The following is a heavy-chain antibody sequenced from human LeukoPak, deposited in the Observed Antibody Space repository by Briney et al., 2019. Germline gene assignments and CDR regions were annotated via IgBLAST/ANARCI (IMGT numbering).Heavy chain of an antibody. V-gene: IGHV4-4*02. Sequence: SETLSLTCAVSGGSISSSNWWSWVRQPPGKGLEWIGEIYHSGSTNYNPSPKSRVTISVDKSKNQFSLKLSSVTAADTAVYYCARDSPRYCSSTSCYVIDYWGQGTLVTVSS. CDR2: IYHSGST. CDR1: GGSISSSNW. J-gene: IGHJ4*02. D-gene: IGHD2-2*01. CDR3: ARDSPRYCSSTSCYVIDY.